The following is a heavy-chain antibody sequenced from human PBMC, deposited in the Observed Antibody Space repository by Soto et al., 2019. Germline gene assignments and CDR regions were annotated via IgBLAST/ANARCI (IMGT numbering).Heavy chain of an antibody. V-gene: IGHV4-34*01. Sequence: QVQLQQWGAGLLKPSETLSLTCAVYGGSFSGYYWSWIRQPPGKGLEWIGEIRHSGSTNYNPSLKXXVTISVDTSKNQFSPKLSSVTAADTAVYYCARTYGGNSFDYWGQGTLVTVSS. D-gene: IGHD2-21*02. CDR1: GGSFSGYY. CDR3: ARTYGGNSFDY. J-gene: IGHJ4*02. CDR2: IRHSGST.